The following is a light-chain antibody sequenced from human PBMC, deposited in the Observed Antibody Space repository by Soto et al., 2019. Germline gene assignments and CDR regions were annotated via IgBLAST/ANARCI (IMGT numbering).Light chain of an antibody. J-gene: IGKJ3*01. CDR2: DAS. CDR1: QSVSSY. Sequence: EIVLTQSPATLSLSPGERATLSCRASQSVSSYLAWYQQKPGQAPRLLIYDASNRATGIPARFSGSGSGTDFTRTISSLEPEDFAVYSCQQRSNWPETFGPGTKVDIK. V-gene: IGKV3-11*01. CDR3: QQRSNWPET.